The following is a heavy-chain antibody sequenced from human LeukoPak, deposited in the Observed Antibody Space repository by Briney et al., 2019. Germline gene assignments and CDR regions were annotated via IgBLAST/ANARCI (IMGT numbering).Heavy chain of an antibody. CDR2: ISSSGSTI. V-gene: IGHV3-48*03. Sequence: GGSLRLSCAASGFTFSSYEMNWVRQAPGKGLEWVPYISSSGSTIYYADSVKGRFTISRDNAKNSLYLQMNSLRVEDTAVYYCARGWGTNTYRYLDYWGQGTLVTVSS. CDR1: GFTFSSYE. D-gene: IGHD3-16*01. J-gene: IGHJ4*02. CDR3: ARGWGTNTYRYLDY.